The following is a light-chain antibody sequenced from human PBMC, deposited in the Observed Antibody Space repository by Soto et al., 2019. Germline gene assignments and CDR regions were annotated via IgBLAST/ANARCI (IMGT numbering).Light chain of an antibody. CDR2: GAS. Sequence: EIVMTQSPATLSVSPVERATLSCRASQSVIRNLSWYQQKPGQAPRLLIYGASTRATGIPARFSGSGSGTEFTLTISSLQSEDFAVYYCQKYNNWLTFGGGTKVEIK. CDR1: QSVIRN. J-gene: IGKJ4*01. CDR3: QKYNNWLT. V-gene: IGKV3-15*01.